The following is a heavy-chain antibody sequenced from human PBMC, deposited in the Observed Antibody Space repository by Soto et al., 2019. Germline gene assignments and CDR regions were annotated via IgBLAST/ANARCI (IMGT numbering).Heavy chain of an antibody. Sequence: EVQLLESGGGLVQPGGSLRHSCAASGFTFSSYSMSWVRQAPGKGLEWVSGFRSGGDDGTTYYADSVKGRFTISRDNSKNTLFLQMDSMRAEDTAIYHCAKKVNSGPGSQYFDYWGQVTLVTVSS. J-gene: IGHJ4*02. V-gene: IGHV3-23*01. CDR2: SGGDDGTT. CDR1: GFTFSSYS. CDR3: AKKVNSGPGSQYFDY. D-gene: IGHD3-10*01.